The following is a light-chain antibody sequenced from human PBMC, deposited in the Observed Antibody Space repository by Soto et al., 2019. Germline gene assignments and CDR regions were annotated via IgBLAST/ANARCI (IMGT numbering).Light chain of an antibody. Sequence: IQMTQSPSSLSASVEDRVTIPCRASQDVRNYVGWYQQKPGKAPKLLIYGASTLQSGVPSRFSGSGSGTDYTLTISSLQPEDFATYYCQQGYRTPTFGEGTRLEIK. V-gene: IGKV1-39*01. CDR1: QDVRNY. CDR3: QQGYRTPT. CDR2: GAS. J-gene: IGKJ5*01.